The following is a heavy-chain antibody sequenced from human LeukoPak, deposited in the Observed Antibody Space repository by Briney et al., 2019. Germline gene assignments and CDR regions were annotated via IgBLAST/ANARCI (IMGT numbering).Heavy chain of an antibody. CDR2: INPSGGST. J-gene: IGHJ4*02. Sequence: ASVKVSCKASGYXFTSYYIHWVRQAPGQGLEWMAIINPSGGSTSYAQKFQGRVTMTRDTSTSTVYMELSSLRSEDTAVYYCARGFGYYYDSSGYSGFDYWGQGTLVTVSS. CDR1: GYXFTSYY. CDR3: ARGFGYYYDSSGYSGFDY. V-gene: IGHV1-46*01. D-gene: IGHD3-22*01.